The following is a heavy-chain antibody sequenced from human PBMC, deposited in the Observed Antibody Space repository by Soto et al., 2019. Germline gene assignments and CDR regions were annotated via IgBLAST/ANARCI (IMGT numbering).Heavy chain of an antibody. J-gene: IGHJ4*02. D-gene: IGHD6-6*01. V-gene: IGHV4-34*01. CDR2: ITQGGTT. Sequence: SGTLSLTCAVYGGSFTAYDWAWIRHSPGKGLEWIGDITQGGTTNYNPSLKSRVTISRDTSKNRFSLKVTSVTAADTAMYYCARGQAHKLVTFDYWGQGTLVTVSS. CDR1: GGSFTAYD. CDR3: ARGQAHKLVTFDY.